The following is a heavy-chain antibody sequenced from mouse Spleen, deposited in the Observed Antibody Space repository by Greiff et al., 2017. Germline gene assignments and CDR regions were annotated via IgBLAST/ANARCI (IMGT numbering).Heavy chain of an antibody. Sequence: VQLQESGAELVRPGASVTLSCKASGYTFTDYEMHRVKQTPVHGLEWIGAIDPETGGTAYNQKVKGKAILTADKSSSTAYMELRSLTSEDSAVYYCTRSNFWGQGTTLTVSS. CDR2: IDPETGGT. CDR1: GYTFTDYE. V-gene: IGHV1-15*01. J-gene: IGHJ2*01. CDR3: TRSNF.